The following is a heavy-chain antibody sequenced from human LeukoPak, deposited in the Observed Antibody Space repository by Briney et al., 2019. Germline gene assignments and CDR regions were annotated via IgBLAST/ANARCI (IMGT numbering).Heavy chain of an antibody. CDR3: ARTVESRLITFGGVIVYFDY. Sequence: GASLKISCKGSGYSFTSYWIGWVRQLPGKGLEWMGIIYPGDSDTRYSPSFQGQVTISADKSISTAYLQWSSLKASDTAMYYCARTVESRLITFGGVIVYFDYWGQGTLVTVSS. CDR1: GYSFTSYW. V-gene: IGHV5-51*01. CDR2: IYPGDSDT. J-gene: IGHJ4*02. D-gene: IGHD3-16*02.